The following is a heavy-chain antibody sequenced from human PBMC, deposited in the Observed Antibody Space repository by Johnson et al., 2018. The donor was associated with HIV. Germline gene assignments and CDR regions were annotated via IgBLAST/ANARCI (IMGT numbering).Heavy chain of an antibody. V-gene: IGHV3-30*03. CDR2: ISYDGSNK. CDR3: ARGPRHTDHYDSSGYSGAFDI. CDR1: GFTFSSYG. D-gene: IGHD3-22*01. Sequence: QMLLVESGGGVVQPGRSLRLSCAASGFTFSSYGMHWVRQAPGKVLEWVAVISYDGSNKYYADSVKGRFTISRDNSKNTLYLEMNTLRDEDTAVYYCARGPRHTDHYDSSGYSGAFDIWGQGTMVTVSS. J-gene: IGHJ3*02.